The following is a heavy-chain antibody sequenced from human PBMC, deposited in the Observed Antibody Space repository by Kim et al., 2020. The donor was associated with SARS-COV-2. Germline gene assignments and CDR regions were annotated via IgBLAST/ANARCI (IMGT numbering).Heavy chain of an antibody. Sequence: GGSLRLSCAASGFTFSSAWMSWVRQAPGKGLEWVANIKQDGSEKYYVDSVKGRCTISRDNAKNSLYLQMNSLRAEDTAVYYCASDGYSYGLDQHWGQSTLVTVSS. V-gene: IGHV3-7*01. CDR3: ASDGYSYGLDQH. J-gene: IGHJ1*01. CDR2: IKQDGSEK. D-gene: IGHD5-18*01. CDR1: GFTFSSAW.